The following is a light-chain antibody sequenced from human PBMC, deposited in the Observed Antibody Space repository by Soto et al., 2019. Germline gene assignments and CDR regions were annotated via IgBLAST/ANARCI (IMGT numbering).Light chain of an antibody. CDR3: QQYHNSPPT. Sequence: EIVLTQSPGTLSLSPGERATLSCRASQSVSSSYLAWYQRKHGQAHRXLIYGASSRATGIPDRFSGGGSGTDVTITISRLEPEDFEVYYCQQYHNSPPTFGQGTKVDIK. J-gene: IGKJ1*01. CDR1: QSVSSSY. V-gene: IGKV3-20*01. CDR2: GAS.